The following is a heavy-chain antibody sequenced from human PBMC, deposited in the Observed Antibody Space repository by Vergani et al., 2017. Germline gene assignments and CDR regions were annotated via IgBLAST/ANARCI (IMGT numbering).Heavy chain of an antibody. D-gene: IGHD3-10*01. CDR1: GGSISSGDYY. CDR3: AREAITMVRGVIPIDY. Sequence: QVQLQESGPGLVKPSQTLSLTCTVSGGSISSGDYYWSWLRPPPGKGLEWLGYIYYSGSTYYNPSLKSRVTISVDTSKNQFSLKLSSVTAADTAVYYCAREAITMVRGVIPIDYWGQGTLVTVSS. CDR2: IYYSGST. J-gene: IGHJ4*02. V-gene: IGHV4-30-4*08.